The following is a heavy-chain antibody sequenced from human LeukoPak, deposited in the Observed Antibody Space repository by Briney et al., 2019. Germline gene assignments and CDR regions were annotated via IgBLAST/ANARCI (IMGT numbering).Heavy chain of an antibody. CDR2: ISTSGSTI. D-gene: IGHD3-10*02. CDR1: GFTFSSYE. CDR3: AELGITMIGGV. V-gene: IGHV3-48*03. Sequence: GGSLRLSCAASGFTFSSYEMNWVHQAPGKGLEWVSYISTSGSTIYYADSVKGRFTISRDNAKNSLYLQMNSLRAEDTAVYYCAELGITMIGGVWGKGTTVTIPS. J-gene: IGHJ6*04.